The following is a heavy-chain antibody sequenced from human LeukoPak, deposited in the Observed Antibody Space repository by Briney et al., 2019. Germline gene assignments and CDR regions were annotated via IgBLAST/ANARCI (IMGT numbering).Heavy chain of an antibody. CDR3: AKDTNTPYHYYYGMDV. Sequence: GGSLRLSCAASGFTFSSYAMSWVRQAPGKGLEWVSAISGSGGSTYYADSVKGRFTISRDNSKNTLYLQMNSLRAEDTAVYYCAKDTNTPYHYYYGMDVWGQGTTVTVSS. CDR1: GFTFSSYA. CDR2: ISGSGGST. J-gene: IGHJ6*02. V-gene: IGHV3-23*01.